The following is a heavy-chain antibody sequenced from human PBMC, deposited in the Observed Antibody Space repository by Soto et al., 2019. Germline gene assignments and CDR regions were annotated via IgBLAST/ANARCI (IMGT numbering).Heavy chain of an antibody. D-gene: IGHD3-10*01. Sequence: SETLSLTCTVSGGSISSSSYYWGWIRQPPGKGLEWIGSIYYSGSTYYNPSLKSRVTISVDTSKNQFSLKLSSVTAADTAVYYCASTSPYYYGSGSYPYYFDYWGQGTLVTVSS. CDR1: GGSISSSSYY. CDR2: IYYSGST. V-gene: IGHV4-39*01. CDR3: ASTSPYYYGSGSYPYYFDY. J-gene: IGHJ4*02.